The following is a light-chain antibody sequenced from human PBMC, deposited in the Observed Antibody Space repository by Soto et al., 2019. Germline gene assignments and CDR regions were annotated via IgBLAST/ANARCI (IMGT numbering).Light chain of an antibody. CDR3: SSYTRSSTYV. Sequence: QSALTQPASVSGSPGQSITISCTGTSSVVGGYNYVSWYRQHPGRAPKLMIYDVSNRPSGVSNRFSGSKSGNTASLTISGLQAEDEADYYCSSYTRSSTYVFGTGTKVTVL. CDR1: SSVVGGYNY. J-gene: IGLJ1*01. V-gene: IGLV2-14*01. CDR2: DVS.